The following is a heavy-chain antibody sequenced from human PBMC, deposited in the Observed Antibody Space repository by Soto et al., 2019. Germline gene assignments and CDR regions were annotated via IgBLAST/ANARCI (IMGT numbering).Heavy chain of an antibody. CDR1: GFTFSSYG. D-gene: IGHD3-10*01. J-gene: IGHJ6*02. CDR2: IWYDGSNK. CDR3: ARSRSSMVRGVIIPPLDV. V-gene: IGHV3-33*01. Sequence: QVQLVESGGGVVQPGRSLRLSCAASGFTFSSYGMHWVRQAPGKGLEWVAVIWYDGSNKYYADSVKGRFTISRDNSKNTLYLQMTSLRAEDTAVYYCARSRSSMVRGVIIPPLDVWGQGTTVTVSS.